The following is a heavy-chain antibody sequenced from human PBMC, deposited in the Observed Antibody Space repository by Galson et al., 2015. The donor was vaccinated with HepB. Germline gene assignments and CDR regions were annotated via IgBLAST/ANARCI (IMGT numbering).Heavy chain of an antibody. CDR2: IYPGDSET. V-gene: IGHV5-51*01. CDR1: QYSISSYW. D-gene: IGHD3-22*01. CDR3: ARLRVYDSSGYYGEY. Sequence: QSGAEVKKPGESLKISCKGSQYSISSYWIGWVRQMPGKGLEWMGIIYPGDSETRYSPPFQGQVTISADKSTSIVYLPWSSLKASDTAMYYCARLRVYDSSGYYGEYWGQGTLVTVSS. J-gene: IGHJ4*02.